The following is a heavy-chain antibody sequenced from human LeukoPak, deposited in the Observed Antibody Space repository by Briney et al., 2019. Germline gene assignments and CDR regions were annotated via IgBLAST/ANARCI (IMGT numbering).Heavy chain of an antibody. D-gene: IGHD3-22*01. J-gene: IGHJ4*02. CDR1: GASMSNYY. CDR2: GHYTGSS. CDR3: ARHDNRGYFSLHY. Sequence: PSETLSLTCTVSGASMSNYYWSWLRQPPGKGLEWIGFGHYTGSSNYNPSLKSRVTTSVDTSKNQFSLKLISVTAADTAVYYCARHDNRGYFSLHYWGQGALVTVSS. V-gene: IGHV4-59*08.